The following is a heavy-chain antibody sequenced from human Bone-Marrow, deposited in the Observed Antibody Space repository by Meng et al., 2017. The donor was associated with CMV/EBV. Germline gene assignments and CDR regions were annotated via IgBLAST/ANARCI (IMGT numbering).Heavy chain of an antibody. J-gene: IGHJ4*02. Sequence: SETLCLTCTVSGGSIRSSTYYWGWIRQPPGKGLECIGRIFYSGSTYYNPSLKSRVTIFVDTSKNQFSLKLSSVTAADTAVYYCARRSFIGVVIIRYYFDYWGQGTLVTVSS. D-gene: IGHD3-3*01. CDR2: IFYSGST. V-gene: IGHV4-39*01. CDR3: ARRSFIGVVIIRYYFDY. CDR1: GGSIRSSTYY.